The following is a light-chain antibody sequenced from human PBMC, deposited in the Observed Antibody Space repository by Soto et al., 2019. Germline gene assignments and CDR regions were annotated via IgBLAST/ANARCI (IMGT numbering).Light chain of an antibody. CDR2: GTS. J-gene: IGKJ4*01. CDR1: QSVSRSD. V-gene: IGKV3-20*01. CDR3: QQYGNSPT. Sequence: ELVLPKSPGTVSLSPGAGCTLSSRASQSVSRSDLAWYQHKPGQPPRLLIYGTSSRATGIPDRFSGSGSGTGFTLTISRLEPEDSAVYYRQQYGNSPTVGGGTKVDIK.